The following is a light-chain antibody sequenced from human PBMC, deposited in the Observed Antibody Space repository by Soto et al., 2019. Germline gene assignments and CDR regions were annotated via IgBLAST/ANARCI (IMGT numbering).Light chain of an antibody. CDR3: QQYGSSPPYT. CDR1: HSVSSTY. J-gene: IGKJ2*01. Sequence: EIVLTQSPGTLSLSPGERAALSCRASHSVSSTYLAWYQQKPGQAPRLLIYGASSMATGIPDRFSGSGSGTDFTLNISGVEPEDFAVYYCQQYGSSPPYTFGQGTKLEIK. V-gene: IGKV3-20*01. CDR2: GAS.